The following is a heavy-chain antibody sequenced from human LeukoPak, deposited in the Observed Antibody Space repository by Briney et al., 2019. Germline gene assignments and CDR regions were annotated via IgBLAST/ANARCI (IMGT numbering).Heavy chain of an antibody. D-gene: IGHD1-26*01. CDR2: ISSSSSYI. V-gene: IGHV3-21*01. Sequence: PGGSLRLSCAASGFIFSSYSMNWVRQAPGKGLEWVSSISSSSSYIYYADSVKGRFTISRDNAKNSLYLQMNSLRAEDTAVYYCARGRIVGATEVNWFDPWGQGTLVTVSS. CDR3: ARGRIVGATEVNWFDP. CDR1: GFIFSSYS. J-gene: IGHJ5*02.